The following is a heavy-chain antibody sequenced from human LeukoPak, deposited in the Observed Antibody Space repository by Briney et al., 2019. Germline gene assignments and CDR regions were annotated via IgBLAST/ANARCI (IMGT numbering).Heavy chain of an antibody. J-gene: IGHJ4*02. CDR1: GGSISSGSYY. D-gene: IGHD3-22*01. CDR3: ARSKYYYDSSPPDY. V-gene: IGHV4-61*02. CDR2: IYTSGST. Sequence: SQTLSLTCTVSGGSISSGSYYWSWIRQPAGKGLEWIGRIYTSGSTNYNPSLKSRVTISVDTSKNQSSLKLSSVTAADTAVYYCARSKYYYDSSPPDYWGQGTLVTVSS.